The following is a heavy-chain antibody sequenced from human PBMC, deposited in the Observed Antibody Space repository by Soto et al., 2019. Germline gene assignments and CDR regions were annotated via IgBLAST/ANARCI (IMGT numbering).Heavy chain of an antibody. V-gene: IGHV3-30-3*01. CDR3: ARDSSSLLYYYYYYGMDV. CDR1: GFTFSSYA. D-gene: IGHD6-6*01. Sequence: QVQLVESGGGVVQPGRSLRLSCAASGFTFSSYAMHWVRQAPGKGLEWVAVISYDGSNKYYADSVKGRLTISRDNSKNTLYLQMNSLRAEETAVYYCARDSSSLLYYYYYYGMDVWGQGTTVTVSS. J-gene: IGHJ6*02. CDR2: ISYDGSNK.